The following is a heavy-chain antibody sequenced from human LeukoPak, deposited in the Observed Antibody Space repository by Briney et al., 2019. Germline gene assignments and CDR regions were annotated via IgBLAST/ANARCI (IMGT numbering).Heavy chain of an antibody. J-gene: IGHJ4*02. CDR2: ISGSGDST. D-gene: IGHD4-11*01. V-gene: IGHV3-21*01. CDR1: GFTLSTYA. CDR3: AREGLTTRPFIS. Sequence: GGSLRLSCVASGFTLSTYAMNWVRQAPGKGLEWVSGISGSGDSTYYADSVKGRFTISRDNAKNSLYLQMNSLRAEDTAVYYCAREGLTTRPFISWGQGTLVTVSS.